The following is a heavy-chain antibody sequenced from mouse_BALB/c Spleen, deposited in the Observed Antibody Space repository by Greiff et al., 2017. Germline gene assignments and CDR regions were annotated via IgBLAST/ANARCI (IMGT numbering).Heavy chain of an antibody. CDR2: ISSGGST. V-gene: IGHV5-6-5*01. Sequence: EVKVVESGGGLVKPGGSLKLSCAASGFTFSSYAMSWVRQTPEKRLEWVASISSGGSTYYPDSVKGRFTISRDNARNILYLQMSSLRSEDTAMYYCASYGNFYYFDYWGQGTTLTVSS. CDR1: GFTFSSYA. J-gene: IGHJ2*01. D-gene: IGHD2-1*01. CDR3: ASYGNFYYFDY.